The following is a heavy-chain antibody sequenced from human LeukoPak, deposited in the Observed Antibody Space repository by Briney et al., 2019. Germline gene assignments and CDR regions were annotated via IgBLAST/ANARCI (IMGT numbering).Heavy chain of an antibody. D-gene: IGHD3-3*01. Sequence: GASVKVSCKASGYTFTSYDINRVRQATGQGLEWMGWMNPNSGNTGYAQKFQGRVTITRNTSISTAYMELSSLRSEDTAVYYCARAGSITIFGVVIMAAFDIWGQGAMVTVSS. J-gene: IGHJ3*02. V-gene: IGHV1-8*03. CDR3: ARAGSITIFGVVIMAAFDI. CDR2: MNPNSGNT. CDR1: GYTFTSYD.